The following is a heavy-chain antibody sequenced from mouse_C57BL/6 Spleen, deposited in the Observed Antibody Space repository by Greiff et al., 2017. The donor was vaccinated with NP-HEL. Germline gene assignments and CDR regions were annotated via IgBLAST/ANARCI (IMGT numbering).Heavy chain of an antibody. CDR2: ISSGSSTI. CDR3: ARPHSGYGSSYVAY. CDR1: GFTFSDYG. V-gene: IGHV5-17*01. D-gene: IGHD1-1*01. J-gene: IGHJ3*01. Sequence: EVQLQESGGGLVKPGGSLKLSCAASGFTFSDYGMHWVRQAPEKGLEWVAYISSGSSTIYYADTVKGRFTISRDNAKNTLFLQMTSLRSEDTAMYYCARPHSGYGSSYVAYWGQGTLVTVSA.